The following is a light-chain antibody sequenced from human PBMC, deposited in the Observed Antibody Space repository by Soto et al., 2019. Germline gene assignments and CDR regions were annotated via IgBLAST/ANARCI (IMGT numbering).Light chain of an antibody. J-gene: IGLJ1*01. V-gene: IGLV2-14*03. Sequence: QSALTQPASVSGSPVQSISISCTGTSSDVGAYNYVSWYQQHPGKAPKLLIYDVTHRPSGVSSRFSGSKSGNTASLTISGLQAEDDTDYSCSSFASSKTPPYVFGTGTTLTVL. CDR2: DVT. CDR3: SSFASSKTPPYV. CDR1: SSDVGAYNY.